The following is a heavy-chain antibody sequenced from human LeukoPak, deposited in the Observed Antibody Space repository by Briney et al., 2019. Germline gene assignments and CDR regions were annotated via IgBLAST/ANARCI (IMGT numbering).Heavy chain of an antibody. CDR1: GYTFTSYG. D-gene: IGHD3-22*01. V-gene: IGHV1-18*01. Sequence: ASVKVSCKASGYTFTSYGISWVRQAPGQGLEWMGWISAYNGNTNYAQKLQGRVTMTTDTSTSTAYMELRSLRSDDTAVYYCARDTDSSGYYYDQNAFDIWGQGTMVTVSS. CDR2: ISAYNGNT. CDR3: ARDTDSSGYYYDQNAFDI. J-gene: IGHJ3*02.